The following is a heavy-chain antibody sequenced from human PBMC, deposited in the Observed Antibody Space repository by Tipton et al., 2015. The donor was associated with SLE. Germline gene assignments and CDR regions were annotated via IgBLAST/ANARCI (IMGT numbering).Heavy chain of an antibody. V-gene: IGHV4-31*03. D-gene: IGHD2-15*01. CDR3: ARHYCSGGRCYDDY. J-gene: IGHJ4*02. CDR2: IYYTGST. CDR1: GDSLSGSNYY. Sequence: TLSLTCFVSGDSLSGSNYYWSWIRQLPGEGLEWIGYIYYTGSTYYNPSPKSRVTLSVDTSKNQFSLKLNSVTAADTAVYYCARHYCSGGRCYDDYWGQGTLVTVSS.